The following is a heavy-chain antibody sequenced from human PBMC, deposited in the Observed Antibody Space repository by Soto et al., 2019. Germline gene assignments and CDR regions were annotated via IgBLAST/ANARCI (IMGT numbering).Heavy chain of an antibody. Sequence: QVQLVESGGGVVQPGRSLRLSCAASGFTFSSYGMHWVRQAPGKGLEWVAVIWYDGSNKYYADSVKGRFTISRDKSKNTLYLQMNSLRAEDTAVYYCARGEDRSGYYYVNYWGQGTLVTVSS. CDR3: ARGEDRSGYYYVNY. V-gene: IGHV3-33*01. CDR2: IWYDGSNK. CDR1: GFTFSSYG. J-gene: IGHJ4*02. D-gene: IGHD3-22*01.